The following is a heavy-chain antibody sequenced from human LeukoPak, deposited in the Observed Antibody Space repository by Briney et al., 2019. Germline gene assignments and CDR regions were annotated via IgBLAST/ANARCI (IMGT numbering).Heavy chain of an antibody. CDR3: AREAYYDYVWGSYRYVDY. V-gene: IGHV1-8*01. D-gene: IGHD3-16*02. Sequence: ASVKVSCKASGYTFTSYDINWVRQVTGQGLEWMGWMNPNNGNTGYVQKFQGRVTMTRDTSISTAYMELSRLRSDDTAVYYCAREAYYDYVWGSYRYVDYWGQGTLVTVSS. CDR1: GYTFTSYD. J-gene: IGHJ4*02. CDR2: MNPNNGNT.